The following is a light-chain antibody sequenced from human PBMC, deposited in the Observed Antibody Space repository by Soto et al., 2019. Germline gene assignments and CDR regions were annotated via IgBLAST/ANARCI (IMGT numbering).Light chain of an antibody. CDR3: QQYGSSPWT. V-gene: IGKV3-20*01. Sequence: EIVLTQSPATLSXXXXXXATLXCSASQSVSSSYLAWYQQKRGQAPRLLIYGASTRATGIPDRFSGSGSGTDFTLTISRLEPEDFAVYYCQQYGSSPWTFGQGTKVE. CDR2: GAS. CDR1: QSVSSSY. J-gene: IGKJ1*01.